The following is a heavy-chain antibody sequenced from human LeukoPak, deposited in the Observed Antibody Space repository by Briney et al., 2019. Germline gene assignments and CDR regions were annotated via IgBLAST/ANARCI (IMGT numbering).Heavy chain of an antibody. CDR2: MLSDGSNK. V-gene: IGHV3-33*06. CDR1: GFTFSTYN. Sequence: PGRSLRLSCAASGFTFSTYNMHWVRQAPGKGLEWVALMLSDGSNKYHADSVKGRFTISRDNSKNTLLLQMNSLRDEDTALYYCAKDSGYSYGHGLDYWGQGTLVTVSA. D-gene: IGHD5-18*01. CDR3: AKDSGYSYGHGLDY. J-gene: IGHJ4*02.